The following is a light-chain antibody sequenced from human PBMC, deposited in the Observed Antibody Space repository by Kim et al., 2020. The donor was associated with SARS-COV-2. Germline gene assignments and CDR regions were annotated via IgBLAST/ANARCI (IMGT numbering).Light chain of an antibody. Sequence: QSITISCTGTSSDVGGYDYVSWYQQHPGKAPKLMIYDVVSRPSGVSNRFSGSKSGNTASLTISGLQAEDEGDYYCSSYTSGSTHVVFGGGTQLTVL. CDR1: SSDVGGYDY. CDR3: SSYTSGSTHVV. CDR2: DVV. J-gene: IGLJ2*01. V-gene: IGLV2-14*03.